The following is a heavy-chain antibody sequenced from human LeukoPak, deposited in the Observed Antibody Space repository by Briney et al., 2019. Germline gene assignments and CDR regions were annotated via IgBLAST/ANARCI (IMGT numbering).Heavy chain of an antibody. D-gene: IGHD6-19*01. CDR3: AGPLGIAVAGTYVDY. Sequence: ASVKVSCKASGYTFTGYYMHWVRQAPGQGLEWMGWINPNSGGTNYAQKFQGRVTMTRDTSISTAYMELSRLRSDDTAVYYCAGPLGIAVAGTYVDYWGQGTLVTVSS. J-gene: IGHJ4*02. V-gene: IGHV1-2*02. CDR2: INPNSGGT. CDR1: GYTFTGYY.